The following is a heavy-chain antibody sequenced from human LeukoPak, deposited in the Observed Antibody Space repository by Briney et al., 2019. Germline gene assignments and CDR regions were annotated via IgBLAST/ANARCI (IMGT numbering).Heavy chain of an antibody. D-gene: IGHD4-17*01. Sequence: SETLSLTCTVSGGSISSYYWNWIRQPPGKGLEWIGCIYNSGSTNYNASLKSRVTISVDTSKNQFSLKLSSVTAADTAAYYCASGSTVTKVEYWGQGTLVTVSS. J-gene: IGHJ4*02. CDR1: GGSISSYY. V-gene: IGHV4-59*01. CDR2: IYNSGST. CDR3: ASGSTVTKVEY.